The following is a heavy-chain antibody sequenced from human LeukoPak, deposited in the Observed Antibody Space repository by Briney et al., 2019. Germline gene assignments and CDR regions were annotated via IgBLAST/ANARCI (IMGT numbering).Heavy chain of an antibody. CDR1: GYKFTNYW. D-gene: IGHD6-13*01. CDR2: IFLSDSDT. J-gene: IGHJ4*02. CDR3: ARHEVTAAAGTEFDS. Sequence: GESLKISCQASGYKFTNYWIAWVRQMPGKGLEWMGIIFLSDSDTRYSPSFQDQVTISADKSTSTAYLHWSTLKASDTAIYYCARHEVTAAAGTEFDSWGQGTLVTVSS. V-gene: IGHV5-51*01.